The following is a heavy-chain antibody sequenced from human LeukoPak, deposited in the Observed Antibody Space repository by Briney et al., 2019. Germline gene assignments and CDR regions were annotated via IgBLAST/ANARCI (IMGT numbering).Heavy chain of an antibody. D-gene: IGHD6-19*01. V-gene: IGHV4-59*01. Sequence: PSETLSLTCTVSGGSISSYYWSWIRQPPGKGLEWIGYIYYSGSTNYNPSLKSRVTISVETSKNQFSLKLSSVTAADTAVYYCARGGAVAGTSPFDYWGQGTLVTVSS. CDR1: GGSISSYY. CDR3: ARGGAVAGTSPFDY. J-gene: IGHJ4*02. CDR2: IYYSGST.